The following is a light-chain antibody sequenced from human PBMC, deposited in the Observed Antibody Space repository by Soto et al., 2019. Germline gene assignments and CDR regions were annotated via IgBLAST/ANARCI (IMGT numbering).Light chain of an antibody. J-gene: IGLJ3*02. V-gene: IGLV1-44*01. CDR1: GASIDSNP. Sequence: QSVLPQPPSASGAPGQRVTISCSGSGASIDSNPRIWYQHLPGAAPKLLIYNDDHRPSLVSDRFSESRSGTSGSLAITGLQSEDEGDYFCALWDNGLHGWVFGGGTKLTVL. CDR3: ALWDNGLHGWV. CDR2: NDD.